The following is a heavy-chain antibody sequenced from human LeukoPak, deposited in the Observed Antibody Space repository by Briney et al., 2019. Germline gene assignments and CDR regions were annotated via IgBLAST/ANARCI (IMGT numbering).Heavy chain of an antibody. CDR1: GFTFSSYG. CDR3: AKDGVPAAIGDYMDV. Sequence: HAGGSLRLSCAASGFTFSSYGMHWVRQAPGKGLEWVAFIRYDGSNKYYADSVKGRFTISRDNSKNTLYLQMNSLRAEDTAVYYCAKDGVPAAIGDYMDVWGKGTTVTVSS. CDR2: IRYDGSNK. V-gene: IGHV3-30*02. J-gene: IGHJ6*03. D-gene: IGHD2-2*02.